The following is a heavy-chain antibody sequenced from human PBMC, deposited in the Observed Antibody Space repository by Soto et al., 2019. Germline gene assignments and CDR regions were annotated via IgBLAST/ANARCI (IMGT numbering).Heavy chain of an antibody. CDR2: IKSKGGGETK. CDR3: AWDNSGRFRTDH. Sequence: EVQLVESGAGLVKPGDSLRLSCVVSGLKFSDAWMNWVLQAPGKGLEWVGRIKSKGGGETKDYAAPVNGRFAISRDDSRDTLYLQMNSLKTEDTAVYYCAWDNSGRFRTDHWGQGTLVTVSS. V-gene: IGHV3-15*07. D-gene: IGHD1-26*01. CDR1: GLKFSDAW. J-gene: IGHJ4*02.